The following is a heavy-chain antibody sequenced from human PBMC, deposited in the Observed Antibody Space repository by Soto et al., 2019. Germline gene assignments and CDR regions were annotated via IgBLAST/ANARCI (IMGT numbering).Heavy chain of an antibody. Sequence: QVQLVESGGGVVQPGTSLRLSCAASGFTFSTYAMHWVRQAPGKGLEWVAVIWYDGNNKYYADSVKGRFTISRDNSKNTLYLEMNSLRVEDTAIYNCASGERGGSYSWFDSWGQGTLVTVSS. CDR2: IWYDGNNK. V-gene: IGHV3-33*01. J-gene: IGHJ5*01. CDR3: ASGERGGSYSWFDS. D-gene: IGHD1-26*01. CDR1: GFTFSTYA.